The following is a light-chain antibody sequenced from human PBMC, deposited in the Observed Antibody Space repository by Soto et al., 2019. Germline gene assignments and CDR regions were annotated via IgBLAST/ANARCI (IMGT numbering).Light chain of an antibody. V-gene: IGLV1-40*01. Sequence: QSALTQPTSVSGAPGQRVTISCTGTSSNLGVGYDVHWYQQLPGTAPKLVIYGNTNRPSGVPDRFSGSKSGTSASLAITGLQAEDEADYYCQSYDRSLTGHVVFGGGTKLTVL. CDR1: SSNLGVGYD. J-gene: IGLJ2*01. CDR3: QSYDRSLTGHVV. CDR2: GNT.